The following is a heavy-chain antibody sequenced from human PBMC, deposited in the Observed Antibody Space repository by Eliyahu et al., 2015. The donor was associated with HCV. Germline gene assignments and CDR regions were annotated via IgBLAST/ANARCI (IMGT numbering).Heavy chain of an antibody. Sequence: EVQLVESGGGLVQPGGSLXLSCAASGFTFSGXAMHWVRQXSGKGLEWVGRIRSKANSYATAYAASVKGRFTISRDDSKNTAYLQMNSLKTEDTAVYYCTRHGPSDYGDAFDIWGQGTMVTVFS. D-gene: IGHD4-17*01. CDR2: IRSKANSYAT. CDR3: TRHGPSDYGDAFDI. CDR1: GFTFSGXA. V-gene: IGHV3-73*02. J-gene: IGHJ3*02.